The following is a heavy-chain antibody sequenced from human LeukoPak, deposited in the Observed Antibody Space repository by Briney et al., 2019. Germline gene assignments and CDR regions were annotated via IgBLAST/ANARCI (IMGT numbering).Heavy chain of an antibody. J-gene: IGHJ4*02. CDR3: ARGRIAAAALPDYDY. Sequence: PSETLSLTCAVYGGSFSGYYWSWIRQPPGKGLEWIGEINHSGSTNYNPSLKSRVTISVDTSKNQFSLKLSSVTAADTAVYYCARGRIAAAALPDYDYWGQGTLVTVSS. CDR1: GGSFSGYY. CDR2: INHSGST. D-gene: IGHD6-13*01. V-gene: IGHV4-34*01.